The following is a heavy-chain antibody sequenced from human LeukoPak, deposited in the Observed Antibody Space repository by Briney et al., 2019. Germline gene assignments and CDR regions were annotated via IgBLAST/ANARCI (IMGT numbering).Heavy chain of an antibody. CDR1: GFTFSTYS. CDR2: ITSSSSYI. D-gene: IGHD3-3*01. J-gene: IGHJ3*02. CDR3: ARVGVGALVDAFDI. V-gene: IGHV3-21*01. Sequence: GGSLRLSCAASGFTFSTYSMNWVRQAPGKGLEWVSSITSSSSYIYYADSVKGRFTISRDNAKNSLYLQMNSLRAEDTAVYYCARVGVGALVDAFDIWGQGTMVTVSS.